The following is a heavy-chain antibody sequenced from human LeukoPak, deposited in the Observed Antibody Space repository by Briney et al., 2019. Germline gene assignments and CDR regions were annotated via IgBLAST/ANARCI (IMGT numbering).Heavy chain of an antibody. CDR3: AGIPLSTTMVDY. V-gene: IGHV3-48*01. CDR2: ISSGSSTI. CDR1: GFTFSSYS. Sequence: GGSLRLSCAASGFTFSSYSMNWVRRAPGKGLEWVSYISSGSSTIHYADSVKGRFTISRDNAKSSLFLQMNSLRAEDTAVYYCAGIPLSTTMVDYWGQGTLVTVSS. J-gene: IGHJ4*02. D-gene: IGHD5-18*01.